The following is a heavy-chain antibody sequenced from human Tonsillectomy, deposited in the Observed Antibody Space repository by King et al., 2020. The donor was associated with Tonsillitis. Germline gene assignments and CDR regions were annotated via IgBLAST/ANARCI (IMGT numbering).Heavy chain of an antibody. J-gene: IGHJ4*02. V-gene: IGHV3-21*01. D-gene: IGHD2-15*01. Sequence: QLVQSGGGLVKPGGSLRLSCAASGFTFSTYTMDWVRQAPGKGLEWVSSISSSSEYIYYADSVKGRFTISRDNAKNSLYLQMNSLRAEDTAVYYCARQKVVVVAASRGFVDYWGQGTLVTVSS. CDR2: ISSSSEYI. CDR1: GFTFSTYT. CDR3: ARQKVVVVAASRGFVDY.